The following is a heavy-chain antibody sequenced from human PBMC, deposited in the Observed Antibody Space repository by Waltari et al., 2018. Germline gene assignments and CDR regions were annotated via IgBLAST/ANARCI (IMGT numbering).Heavy chain of an antibody. D-gene: IGHD1-26*01. CDR1: GGSISSGSYY. J-gene: IGHJ4*02. CDR3: ARVEVGMDLDY. Sequence: QVQLQESGPGLVKPSQTLSLTCTVSGGSISSGSYYWSWIRQPAGKGLEWIGRIYTSGSTNYNPSLKSRVTISVDTSKNQFSLKLSSVTAADTAVYYCARVEVGMDLDYWGQGTLVTVSS. CDR2: IYTSGST. V-gene: IGHV4-61*02.